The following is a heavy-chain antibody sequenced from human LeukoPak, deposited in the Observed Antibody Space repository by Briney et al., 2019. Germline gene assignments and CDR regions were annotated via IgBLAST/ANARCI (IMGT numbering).Heavy chain of an antibody. CDR3: ARGSNSSSWYDY. Sequence: AASVKVSCKASGYTFTSYDINWVRQATGQGLEWMGWMNPNSGNTGYAQKFQGRVTMTRNTSISTAYMELSSLRSEDTAVYYCARGSNSSSWYDYWGQGTLVTVSS. D-gene: IGHD6-13*01. CDR2: MNPNSGNT. J-gene: IGHJ4*02. V-gene: IGHV1-8*01. CDR1: GYTFTSYD.